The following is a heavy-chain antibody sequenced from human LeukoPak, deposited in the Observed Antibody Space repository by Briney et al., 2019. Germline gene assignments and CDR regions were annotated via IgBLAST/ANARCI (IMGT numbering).Heavy chain of an antibody. CDR2: INHSGST. J-gene: IGHJ4*02. CDR1: GGSFSGYY. D-gene: IGHD3-10*01. V-gene: IGHV4-34*01. CDR3: ARGDNREAQRAFDY. Sequence: SETLSLTCAVYGGSFSGYYWSWIRQPPGKGLEWIGEINHSGSTNYNPSLKCRVTISVDTSKNQFSLKLSSVTAADTAVYYCARGDNREAQRAFDYWGQGTLVTVSS.